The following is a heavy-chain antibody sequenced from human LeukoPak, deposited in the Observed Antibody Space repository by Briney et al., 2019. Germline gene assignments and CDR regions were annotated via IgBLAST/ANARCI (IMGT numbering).Heavy chain of an antibody. J-gene: IGHJ4*02. Sequence: PSETLSLTCTVSGGSLSSYYWSWIRQPPGKGLEWIGYIYYSGSTNYNPFLKSRVTISVDTSKNQFSLKLSSVTAADTAVYYCARLPRYSSGWYDYWGQGTLVTVSS. V-gene: IGHV4-59*08. CDR1: GGSLSSYY. CDR3: ARLPRYSSGWYDY. D-gene: IGHD6-19*01. CDR2: IYYSGST.